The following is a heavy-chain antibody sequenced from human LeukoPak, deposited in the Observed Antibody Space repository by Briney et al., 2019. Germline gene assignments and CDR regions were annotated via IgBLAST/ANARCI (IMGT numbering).Heavy chain of an antibody. J-gene: IGHJ4*02. CDR1: GFTFSGYA. CDR2: ISYDGSNK. D-gene: IGHD5-12*01. CDR3: ARGFGGIVATIVDY. V-gene: IGHV3-30-3*01. Sequence: GGSLRLSCAASGFTFSGYAMHWVRQAPGKGLEWVAVISYDGSNKYYADSVKGRFTISRDNSKNTLYLQMNSLRAEDTAVYYCARGFGGIVATIVDYWGQGTLVTVSS.